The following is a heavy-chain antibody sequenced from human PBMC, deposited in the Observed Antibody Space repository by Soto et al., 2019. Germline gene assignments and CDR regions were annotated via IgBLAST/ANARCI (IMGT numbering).Heavy chain of an antibody. CDR3: VTSSRRPSYAGLYFYAMDV. CDR2: MLYSGST. CDR1: GGSITNDAYY. Sequence: QLQLQESGPGLVKPSETLSLSCTFSGGSITNDAYYWGWVRLSPGRGLEWIGNMLYSGSTYYNPALKSRVPISVDTSNTNLSLKLSSVTAADTAVYYYVTSSRRPSYAGLYFYAMDVWGRGTTVTVSS. J-gene: IGHJ6*02. D-gene: IGHD6-6*01. V-gene: IGHV4-39*02.